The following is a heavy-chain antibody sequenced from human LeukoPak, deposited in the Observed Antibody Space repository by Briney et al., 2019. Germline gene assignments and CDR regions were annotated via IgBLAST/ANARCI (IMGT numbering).Heavy chain of an antibody. J-gene: IGHJ5*02. CDR3: AREVVVAATYNWFDP. D-gene: IGHD2-15*01. Sequence: GSSVKVSCKASGGTFSSYAISWVRQAPGQGLELKGGVIPIFGTANYAQKFQGRVTITADESTSTAYMELSSLRSEDTAVYYCAREVVVAATYNWFDPWGQGTLVTVSS. CDR1: GGTFSSYA. V-gene: IGHV1-69*01. CDR2: VIPIFGTA.